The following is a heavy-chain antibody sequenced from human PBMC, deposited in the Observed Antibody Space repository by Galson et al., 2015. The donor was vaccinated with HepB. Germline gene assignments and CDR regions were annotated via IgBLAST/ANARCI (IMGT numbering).Heavy chain of an antibody. CDR2: IWYDGSIK. Sequence: SLRLSCAASGFTFNTYGMNWVRQAPGMGLEWVSVIWYDGSIKYYADSVKGRFTNSRDNSKNMLYLQLNSLRAEDTAVYYCARIACPGNNCRSYSHYAMDVWGQGTTVTVFS. J-gene: IGHJ6*02. CDR3: ARIACPGNNCRSYSHYAMDV. V-gene: IGHV3-33*07. CDR1: GFTFNTYG. D-gene: IGHD1-20*01.